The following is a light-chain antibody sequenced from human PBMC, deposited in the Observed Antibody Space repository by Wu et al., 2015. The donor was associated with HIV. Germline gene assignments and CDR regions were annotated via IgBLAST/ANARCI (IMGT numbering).Light chain of an antibody. CDR1: QDISNY. Sequence: DIQMTQSPSSLSASVGDRVTITCQASQDISNYLNWYQHKPGKAPKLLIYDASNLEIGVPSRFGGSGSGTDFTFTISSLQPEDVATYYCQQYNDLPALTFGGGTKVEI. CDR2: DAS. CDR3: QQYNDLPALT. V-gene: IGKV1-33*01. J-gene: IGKJ4*01.